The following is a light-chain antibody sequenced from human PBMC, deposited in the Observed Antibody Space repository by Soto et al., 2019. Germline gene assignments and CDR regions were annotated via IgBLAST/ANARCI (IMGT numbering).Light chain of an antibody. CDR1: SSNIGGNS. V-gene: IGLV1-51*01. CDR3: GSWDSSLSAYV. Sequence: QSVLTQPPSVSAAPGQRVTISCSGSSSNIGGNSVSWYQQLPGTAPKLLIYDDDKRPSGIPDRFSGSKSGTSATLGITGLQTGDEADCYCGSWDSSLSAYVFGTGTKVTVL. CDR2: DDD. J-gene: IGLJ1*01.